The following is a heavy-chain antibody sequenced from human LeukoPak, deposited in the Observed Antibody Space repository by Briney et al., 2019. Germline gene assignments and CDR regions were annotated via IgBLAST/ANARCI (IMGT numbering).Heavy chain of an antibody. CDR2: IYYSGST. CDR1: GGSISSYY. D-gene: IGHD3-3*01. V-gene: IGHV4-59*01. J-gene: IGHJ4*02. Sequence: TPSETLSLTCTVSGGSISSYYWSWIRQPPGKGLEWIGYIYYSGSTNYNPSLKSRVTISVDTSKNQFSLKLGSVTAADTAVYYCARVRDFWSGYDYWGQGTLVTVSS. CDR3: ARVRDFWSGYDY.